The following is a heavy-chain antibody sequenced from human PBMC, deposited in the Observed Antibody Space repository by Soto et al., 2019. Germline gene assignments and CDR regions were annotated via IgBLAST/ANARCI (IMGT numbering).Heavy chain of an antibody. CDR2: ISYDERNK. CDR1: GFTFSDYG. Sequence: GGSLRLSCAASGFTFSDYGMHWVRQAPGKGLEWVAVISYDERNKYYADSVKGRFTISRDNSKNTLYLQMNSLRAEDTAMYYCANTNYDFWGMDVWGQGTTVTVSS. CDR3: ANTNYDFWGMDV. J-gene: IGHJ6*02. V-gene: IGHV3-30*18. D-gene: IGHD3-3*01.